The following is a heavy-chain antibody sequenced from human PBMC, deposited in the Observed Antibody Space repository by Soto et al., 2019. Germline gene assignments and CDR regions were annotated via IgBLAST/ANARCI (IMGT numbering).Heavy chain of an antibody. Sequence: QVQLVQSGAEVQRPGSSVKVSCKASGGTFSSYAISWVRQAPGQGLEWMGGINPIFGTPHYAQKYQGRVTITADTFTNTAYMELTRLTSDDTAVYFCASEGLHFDYWGQGTLVTVSS. V-gene: IGHV1-69*06. J-gene: IGHJ4*02. CDR3: ASEGLHFDY. CDR1: GGTFSSYA. CDR2: INPIFGTP.